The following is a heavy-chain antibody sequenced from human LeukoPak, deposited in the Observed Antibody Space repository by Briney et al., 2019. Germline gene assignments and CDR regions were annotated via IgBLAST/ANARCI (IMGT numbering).Heavy chain of an antibody. CDR1: GGSISSYY. J-gene: IGHJ4*02. V-gene: IGHV4-4*07. Sequence: PSETLSLTCTVSGGSISSYYWSWIRQPAGKELEWIGRIYTSGSTNYNPSLKSRVTMSVDTSKNQFSLKLSSVTAADTAVYYCARDGYYYGSGSYYNPFGYWGQGTLVTVSS. D-gene: IGHD3-10*01. CDR3: ARDGYYYGSGSYYNPFGY. CDR2: IYTSGST.